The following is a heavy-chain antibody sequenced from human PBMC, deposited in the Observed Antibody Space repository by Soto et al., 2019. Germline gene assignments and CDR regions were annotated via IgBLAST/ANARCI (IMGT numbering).Heavy chain of an antibody. CDR2: ISSSSSYT. J-gene: IGHJ4*02. D-gene: IGHD3-22*01. CDR1: GFTFSDYY. V-gene: IGHV3-11*06. Sequence: SCAASGFTFSDYYMSWIRQAPGKGLEWVSYISSSSSYTNYADSVKGRFTISRDNAKNSLYLQMNSLRAEDTAVYYCARDRYYSEPDYWGQGTLVTVSS. CDR3: ARDRYYSEPDY.